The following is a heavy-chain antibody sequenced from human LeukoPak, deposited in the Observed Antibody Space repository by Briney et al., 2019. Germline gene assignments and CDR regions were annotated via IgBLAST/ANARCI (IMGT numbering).Heavy chain of an antibody. D-gene: IGHD6-13*01. V-gene: IGHV3-30-3*01. Sequence: GGSLRLSCAASGFTFSSYAMHWVRQAPGKGLEWVAVISYDGSNKYYADSVKGRFTISRDNSKNTLYLQMNSLRAEDTAVYYCARTLYSSSWYAFDYWGQGPLVTVSS. CDR1: GFTFSSYA. J-gene: IGHJ4*02. CDR3: ARTLYSSSWYAFDY. CDR2: ISYDGSNK.